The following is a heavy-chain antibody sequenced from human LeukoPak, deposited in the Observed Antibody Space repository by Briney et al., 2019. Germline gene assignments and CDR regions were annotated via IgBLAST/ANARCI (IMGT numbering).Heavy chain of an antibody. CDR2: IYYSGST. Sequence: SETLSLTCTVSGGSISSSSYYWGWIRQPPGKGLEWIGSIYYSGSTYYNPSLKSRVTISVDTSKNQFSLKLSSVTAADTAVYYCARIHIVVVPAAMYYFDYWGQGNLFTVSS. V-gene: IGHV4-39*01. J-gene: IGHJ4*02. CDR1: GGSISSSSYY. D-gene: IGHD2-2*01. CDR3: ARIHIVVVPAAMYYFDY.